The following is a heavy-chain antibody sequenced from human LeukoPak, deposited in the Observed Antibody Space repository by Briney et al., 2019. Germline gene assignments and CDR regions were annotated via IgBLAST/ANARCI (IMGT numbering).Heavy chain of an antibody. CDR1: GFTFSSYG. Sequence: GGSLRLSCAAPGFTFSSYGMHWVRQAPGKGLEWVAVISYDGSNKYYSDSTKGRFTISRDNSKNTLYLQMNSLRAEDTAVYYCAGGPYDNSGYFDYWGQGTLVTVSS. CDR2: ISYDGSNK. CDR3: AGGPYDNSGYFDY. J-gene: IGHJ4*02. V-gene: IGHV3-30*03. D-gene: IGHD3-22*01.